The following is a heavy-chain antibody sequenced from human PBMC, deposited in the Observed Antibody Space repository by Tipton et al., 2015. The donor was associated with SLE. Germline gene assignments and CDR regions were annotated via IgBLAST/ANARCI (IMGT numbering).Heavy chain of an antibody. CDR1: GGSISSYY. D-gene: IGHD1-26*01. V-gene: IGHV4-59*01. J-gene: IGHJ4*02. Sequence: TLSLTCTVSGGSISSYYWSWIRQPPGKGLEWIGYIYYSGSTNYNPSLKSRVTISVDTSKNQFSLKLSSVTAADTAVHYCASLAGATAPFDYWGQGTLVTVSS. CDR3: ASLAGATAPFDY. CDR2: IYYSGST.